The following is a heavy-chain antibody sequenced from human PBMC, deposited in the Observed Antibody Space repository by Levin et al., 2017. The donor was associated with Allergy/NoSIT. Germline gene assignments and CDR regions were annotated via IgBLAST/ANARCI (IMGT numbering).Heavy chain of an antibody. D-gene: IGHD2-21*01. J-gene: IGHJ3*02. CDR3: ARVQTPGHRNSFDI. CDR2: ISSNGGST. V-gene: IGHV3-64*01. Sequence: PGGSLRLSCAASGFTFSSYGMHWVRQAPGKGLEYVSAISSNGGSTYYANSVKGRFSISRDNSRNTLYLEMGSLRPEDMAVYYCARVQTPGHRNSFDIWGQGTMVTVSS. CDR1: GFTFSSYG.